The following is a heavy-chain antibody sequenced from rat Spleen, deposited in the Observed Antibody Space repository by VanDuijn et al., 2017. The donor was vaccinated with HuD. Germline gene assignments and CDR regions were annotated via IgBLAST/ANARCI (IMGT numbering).Heavy chain of an antibody. CDR3: ATLAGLRVYLRYFDY. J-gene: IGHJ2*01. Sequence: EVQLVESGGGLVQPGRSLKLSCAASGFNFNDYWMTWIRQAPGKGLEWIASITNIAGGTYYADSVKGRFTISRDDAKSTLYLQMDSLRSEDTATYYCATLAGLRVYLRYFDYWGQGVMVTVSS. CDR1: GFNFNDYW. D-gene: IGHD1-9*01. CDR2: ITNIAGGT. V-gene: IGHV5-31*01.